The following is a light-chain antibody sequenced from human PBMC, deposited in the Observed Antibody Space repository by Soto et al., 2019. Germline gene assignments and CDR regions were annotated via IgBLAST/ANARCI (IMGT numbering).Light chain of an antibody. V-gene: IGKV1-39*01. CDR1: QSISSY. CDR2: AAS. Sequence: DIQMTQSPSSLSASVGDRVTITCRASQSISSYLNWYQQKPGKAPQLLIYAASSLQSGVPSRFSGSGTGKDFTLTISSLQPEDFATYYCQQSYSTPPTWTFGQGTKVEIK. CDR3: QQSYSTPPTWT. J-gene: IGKJ1*01.